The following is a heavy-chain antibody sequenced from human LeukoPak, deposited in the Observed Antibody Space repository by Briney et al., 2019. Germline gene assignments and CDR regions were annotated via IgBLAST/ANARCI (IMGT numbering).Heavy chain of an antibody. Sequence: GGSLGLSCAASGFTFSNYGMHWVRQAPGKGLEWVAVISYDGSNKYYADSVKGRFTISRDNSKNTLYQQMNSLRAEDTAVYFCVGGEWLRSGLGYWGQGTLVTVSS. D-gene: IGHD5-12*01. CDR3: VGGEWLRSGLGY. CDR2: ISYDGSNK. V-gene: IGHV3-30*03. J-gene: IGHJ4*02. CDR1: GFTFSNYG.